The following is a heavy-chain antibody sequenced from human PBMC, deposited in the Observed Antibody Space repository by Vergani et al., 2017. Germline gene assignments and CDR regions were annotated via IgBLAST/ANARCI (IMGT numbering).Heavy chain of an antibody. J-gene: IGHJ4*02. V-gene: IGHV3-23*01. CDR2: ISGSGGST. D-gene: IGHD1-26*01. CDR3: ARGFSGSYQRYYFDY. CDR1: GFTFNHYA. Sequence: EVQLLEPGGDLVQPGGSLRLSCAASGFTFNHYAMNWVRQAPGKGLEWVSGISGSGGSTYYAGSVKGRFTISRDSSKNTLYLQMNSLSAGDTAVYYCARGFSGSYQRYYFDYWGQGTLVTVSS.